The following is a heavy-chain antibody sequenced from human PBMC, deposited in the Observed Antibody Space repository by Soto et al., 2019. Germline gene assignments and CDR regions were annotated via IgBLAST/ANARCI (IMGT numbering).Heavy chain of an antibody. CDR3: AKDVL. CDR1: GFTFSSSA. V-gene: IGHV3-23*01. J-gene: IGHJ4*02. CDR2: ISASGINT. Sequence: PGGSLSLSCAASGFTFSSSAVSWVRQAPGKGLEWVSAISASGINTYYADSVKGRFTISRDNSKNTLYLQMNSLRDEDTAVYYCAKDVLGGQGTLVTVSS. D-gene: IGHD2-15*01.